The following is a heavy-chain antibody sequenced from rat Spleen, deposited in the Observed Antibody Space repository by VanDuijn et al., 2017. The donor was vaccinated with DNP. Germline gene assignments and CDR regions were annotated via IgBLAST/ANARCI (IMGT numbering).Heavy chain of an antibody. V-gene: IGHV2-32*01. D-gene: IGHD4-3*01. CDR3: ARNEFGVFDY. J-gene: IGHJ2*01. Sequence: QVQLMESGPGLVQPSETLSLTCTVSGFSLTNYNVHWVRQPPGKGLEWMGVMWSDGETSYNSALKSRLSISRDTSKSQVFLKMSSLQTEDTATYYCARNEFGVFDYWGQGVMVTVSS. CDR2: MWSDGET. CDR1: GFSLTNYN.